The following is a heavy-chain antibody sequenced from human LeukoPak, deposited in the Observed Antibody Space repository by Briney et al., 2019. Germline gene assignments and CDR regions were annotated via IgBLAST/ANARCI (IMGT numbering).Heavy chain of an antibody. CDR2: IYYSGST. CDR3: AREGKTGSDSSGYDAFDI. Sequence: PSETLSLTCTVSGGPISSYYWSWIRQPPGKGLEWIGYIYYSGSTNYNPSLKSRVTISVGTSKNQFSLKLSSVTAADTAVYYCAREGKTGSDSSGYDAFDIWGQGTMVTVSS. V-gene: IGHV4-59*01. D-gene: IGHD3-22*01. J-gene: IGHJ3*02. CDR1: GGPISSYY.